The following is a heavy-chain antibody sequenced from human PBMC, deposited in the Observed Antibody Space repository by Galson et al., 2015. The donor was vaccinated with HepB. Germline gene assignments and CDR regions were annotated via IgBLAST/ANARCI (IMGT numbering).Heavy chain of an antibody. J-gene: IGHJ6*03. CDR3: ARGYCSSTSCYFPYYYMDV. V-gene: IGHV4-30-4*01. Sequence: TLSLTCTVSGGSISSGDYYWSWIRQPPGKGLGWIGYIYYSGSTYYNPSLKSRVTISVDTSKNQFSLKLSSVTAADTAVYYCARGYCSSTSCYFPYYYMDVWGKGTTVTVSS. D-gene: IGHD2-2*01. CDR2: IYYSGST. CDR1: GGSISSGDYY.